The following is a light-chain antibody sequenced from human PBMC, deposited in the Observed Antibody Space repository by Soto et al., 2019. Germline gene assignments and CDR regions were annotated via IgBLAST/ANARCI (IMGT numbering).Light chain of an antibody. CDR3: TSFTSSSSTLVV. Sequence: QSALTQPASVSGSPGQSITISCTGTSSDVGGYNYASWYQQHPGKAPKLMIYEVSNRPSGVSNRFSGSKSGNTASLTISGLQAEDEADYYCTSFTSSSSTLVVFGGGTKVTVL. V-gene: IGLV2-14*01. CDR1: SSDVGGYNY. J-gene: IGLJ2*01. CDR2: EVS.